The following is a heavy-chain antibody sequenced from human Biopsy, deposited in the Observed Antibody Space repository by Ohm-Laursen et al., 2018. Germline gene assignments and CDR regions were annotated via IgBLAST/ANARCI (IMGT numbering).Heavy chain of an antibody. Sequence: ASVKVSCNASGYTFTSYDISWVRQAPGQGLEWMGWIRPYNDKTSYPPKLQDRVTMTADTSTNTAHMELRSLRSDDTAVYYCARVFCTSTTCYGLLDNWGQGTVVTVSS. D-gene: IGHD2/OR15-2a*01. CDR2: IRPYNDKT. CDR3: ARVFCTSTTCYGLLDN. CDR1: GYTFTSYD. J-gene: IGHJ4*02. V-gene: IGHV1-18*01.